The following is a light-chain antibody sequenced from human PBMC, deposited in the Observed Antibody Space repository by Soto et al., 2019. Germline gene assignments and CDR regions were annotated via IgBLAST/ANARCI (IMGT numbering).Light chain of an antibody. V-gene: IGKV1-39*01. CDR1: QIIVNY. CDR2: AAS. Sequence: DIQMTQSPSSLSASVGDRVTITCRSSQIIVNYLNWYHQKPGRALDLLIYAASSLQSGVPSRFSGSGSWTDFTLTISSLQPEDLGSYFCQQNYSTPYTFGPGTKLDSK. CDR3: QQNYSTPYT. J-gene: IGKJ2*01.